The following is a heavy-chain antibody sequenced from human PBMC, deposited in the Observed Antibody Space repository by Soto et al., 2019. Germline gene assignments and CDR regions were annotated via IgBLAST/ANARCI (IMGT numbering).Heavy chain of an antibody. D-gene: IGHD3-22*01. CDR3: AKDPDYGDTSGYPSPPP. V-gene: IGHV3-23*01. CDR2: FDGSGEFT. CDR1: GFTFTNYA. Sequence: EVQVLESGGDLVQPGGSLRLSCAASGFTFTNYALIWFPQAPGKGLEWVSAFDGSGEFTNYADSEKGRFTISRDTSKNTLYLQMNSLRAEDTAVYYCAKDPDYGDTSGYPSPPPWGRGTLVTVSS. J-gene: IGHJ5*02.